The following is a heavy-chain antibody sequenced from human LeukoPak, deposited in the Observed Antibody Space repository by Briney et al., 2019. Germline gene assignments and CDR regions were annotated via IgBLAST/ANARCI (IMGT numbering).Heavy chain of an antibody. CDR3: ARADIVVVVAATPRLHRAVDI. V-gene: IGHV1-18*01. D-gene: IGHD2-15*01. Sequence: ASVKVSCKASGYTFTSYGISWVRQAPGQGLEWMGWISAYNGNTNYAQKLQGRVTMTTDTSTSTAYMELRSLRSDDTAVYYCARADIVVVVAATPRLHRAVDIWGQGTMVTVSS. CDR1: GYTFTSYG. J-gene: IGHJ3*02. CDR2: ISAYNGNT.